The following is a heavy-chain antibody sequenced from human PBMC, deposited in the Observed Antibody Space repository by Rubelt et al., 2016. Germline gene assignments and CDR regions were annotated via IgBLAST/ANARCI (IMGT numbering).Heavy chain of an antibody. V-gene: IGHV3-23*01. D-gene: IGHD1/OR15-1a*01. Sequence: EVQLLESGGGLVQPGGSLRLSCAASGFTFSSYAMSWVRQGPGKGLEWVSAISGSDGNTYYADSAKGRFGISRDNSKNTLYRQGNSRRAEDTAVYSGARDRNKYFDLWGRGTPITVSS. CDR2: ISGSDGNT. CDR3: ARDRNKYFDL. J-gene: IGHJ2*01. CDR1: GFTFSSYA.